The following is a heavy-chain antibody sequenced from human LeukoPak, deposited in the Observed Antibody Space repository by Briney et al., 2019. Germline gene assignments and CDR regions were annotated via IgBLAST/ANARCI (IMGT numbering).Heavy chain of an antibody. CDR3: ARGLYPPATDAFDI. Sequence: SETLSLTCTVSGGSISSSSYYWGWIRQPPGEGLEWIGNIYYTGSTYYNPSLKSRVTISVDTSKNQFSLKLSSVTAADTAVYYCARGLYPPATDAFDIWGQGTMVTVSS. D-gene: IGHD2-2*01. V-gene: IGHV4-39*01. CDR1: GGSISSSSYY. J-gene: IGHJ3*02. CDR2: IYYTGST.